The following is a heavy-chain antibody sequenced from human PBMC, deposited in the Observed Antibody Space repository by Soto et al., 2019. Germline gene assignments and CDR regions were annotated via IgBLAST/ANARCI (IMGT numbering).Heavy chain of an antibody. J-gene: IGHJ4*02. D-gene: IGHD1-1*01. CDR1: GFSISRFS. Sequence: GGSLRLSCEASGFSISRFSMNWVRQAPGKGLDWVASISGDAETTSYVDSVQGRFTISKDNSKNTVSLQMKSLTAEDTAVYYCAKGDSGTTPPYYFDHWGQGSLVPVSS. CDR3: AKGDSGTTPPYYFDH. V-gene: IGHV3-23*01. CDR2: ISGDAETT.